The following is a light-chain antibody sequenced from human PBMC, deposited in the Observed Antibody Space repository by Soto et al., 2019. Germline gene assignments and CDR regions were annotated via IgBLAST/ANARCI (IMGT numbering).Light chain of an antibody. CDR1: SSDVGGYNY. Sequence: QSALTQPASVSGSPGQPITISCTGTSSDVGGYNYVSWYQQHPGKAPKVMIYDVSNRPSRVSNRFSGSKSGNTASLTISGLQAEDEADYYCGSYTTSSTLYVFGTGTKLTVL. J-gene: IGLJ1*01. CDR3: GSYTTSSTLYV. V-gene: IGLV2-14*01. CDR2: DVS.